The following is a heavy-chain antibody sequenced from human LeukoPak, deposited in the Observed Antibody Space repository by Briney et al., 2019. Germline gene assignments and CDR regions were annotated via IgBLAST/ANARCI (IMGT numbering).Heavy chain of an antibody. V-gene: IGHV4-59*07. Sequence: PSDTLSLTCSVSGGPINHYYWSWIRQPTGRTVEWIGYMHYAGNTNYNPSLENRVTISVDTSKIQFSLRLSSVTAADTAVYYCARRPNKSYFDYWGEGTLVTVSS. D-gene: IGHD2-8*01. CDR3: ARRPNKSYFDY. CDR1: GGPINHYY. CDR2: MHYAGNT. J-gene: IGHJ4*02.